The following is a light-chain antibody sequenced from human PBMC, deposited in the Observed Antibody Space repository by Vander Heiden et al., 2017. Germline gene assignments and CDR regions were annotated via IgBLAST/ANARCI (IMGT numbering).Light chain of an antibody. V-gene: IGKV1-9*01. Sequence: QLTHSPSSLSASVGDRVTITCRASQGISSYLAWYQQKPGKAPKLLIYAASTLQSGVPSRFSGSGSGTDFTLTISSLQPEDFATYYCQQLNSYLFTFGPGTKVDIK. CDR2: AAS. CDR3: QQLNSYLFT. J-gene: IGKJ3*01. CDR1: QGISSY.